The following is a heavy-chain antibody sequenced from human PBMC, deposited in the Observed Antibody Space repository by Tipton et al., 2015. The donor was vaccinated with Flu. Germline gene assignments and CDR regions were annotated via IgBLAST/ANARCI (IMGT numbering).Heavy chain of an antibody. V-gene: IGHV3-23*01. CDR2: ISGSGGST. Sequence: SLRLSCAASGFTFSSYAMSWVRQAPGKGLEWVSAISGSGGSTYYADSVKGRFTISRDNSKNTLYLQMNSLRAEDTAVYYCAKDYYGSGSSNWFDPWGQGTLVTVSS. CDR3: AKDYYGSGSSNWFDP. D-gene: IGHD3-10*01. J-gene: IGHJ5*02. CDR1: GFTFSSYA.